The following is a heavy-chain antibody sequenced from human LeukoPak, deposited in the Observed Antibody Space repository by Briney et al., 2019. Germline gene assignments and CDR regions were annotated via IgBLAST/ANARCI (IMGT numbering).Heavy chain of an antibody. CDR2: SYYSGST. Sequence: SETLSLTCTVSGGSISSYYWSWIRQPPGQGLEWIGYSYYSGSTNYNPSLKSRVTISVDTSKKQFSLKLSSVTAADTAVYYCARVTDDSSGYSHDAVDIWGQGTMVTVSS. V-gene: IGHV4-59*01. CDR1: GGSISSYY. D-gene: IGHD3-22*01. J-gene: IGHJ3*02. CDR3: ARVTDDSSGYSHDAVDI.